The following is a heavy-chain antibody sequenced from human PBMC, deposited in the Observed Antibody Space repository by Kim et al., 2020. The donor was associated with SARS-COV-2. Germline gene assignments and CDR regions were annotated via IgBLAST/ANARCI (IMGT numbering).Heavy chain of an antibody. V-gene: IGHV3-43*01. CDR3: VKEKSGIWDY. CDR2: ITWDAGST. D-gene: IGHD3-3*02. CDR1: GFIFHDYT. Sequence: GGSLRLSCAASGFIFHDYTMHWVRQAPGKGLEWVALITWDAGSTFYADSVRDRFTISRYNSENSLYLQMNSLTIEDSALYYCVKEKSGIWDYWGQGTLVTVSS. J-gene: IGHJ4*02.